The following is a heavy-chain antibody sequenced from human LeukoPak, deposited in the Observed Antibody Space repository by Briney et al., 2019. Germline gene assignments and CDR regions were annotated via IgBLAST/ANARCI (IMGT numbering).Heavy chain of an antibody. Sequence: SETLSLTCTVSGGSISSDYWSWIRQTPGRGLEWIGYIYYTGSTAYNPSLRSRLTISLDTSKNQVSLNLSSVTAADTAVYYCARHIAVGEDVWGQGTTVTVYS. D-gene: IGHD6-19*01. CDR3: ARHIAVGEDV. CDR1: GGSISSDY. V-gene: IGHV4-59*01. J-gene: IGHJ6*02. CDR2: IYYTGST.